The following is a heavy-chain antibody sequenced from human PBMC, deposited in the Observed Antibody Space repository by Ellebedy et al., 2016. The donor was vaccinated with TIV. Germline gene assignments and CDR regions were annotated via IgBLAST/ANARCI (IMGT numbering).Heavy chain of an antibody. CDR1: GFTVSANF. CDR2: IYTSGDT. J-gene: IGHJ5*01. Sequence: GESLKISCAASGFTVSANFMNWVRQPPGKGLEWVSIIYTSGDTYYADSVKGRFTLSRDNSKNTLYLQMNTLRTDDTAVYYCAGGPNSDSWGQGTLVTVSS. V-gene: IGHV3-66*01. CDR3: AGGPNSDS.